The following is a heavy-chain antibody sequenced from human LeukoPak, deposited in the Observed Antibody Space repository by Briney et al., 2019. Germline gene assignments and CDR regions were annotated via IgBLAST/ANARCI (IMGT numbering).Heavy chain of an antibody. CDR3: AKALSKDSSGYCDY. V-gene: IGHV3-23*01. D-gene: IGHD3-22*01. J-gene: IGHJ4*02. CDR1: GFTFSSYA. CDR2: ISGSGGST. Sequence: PGGSLRLSCAASGFTFSSYAMSWVRQAPGKGLEWVSAISGSGGSTYYADSVKGRFTISRDNSKNTLYLQMNSLRAEDTAVYYCAKALSKDSSGYCDYWGQGTLVIVSS.